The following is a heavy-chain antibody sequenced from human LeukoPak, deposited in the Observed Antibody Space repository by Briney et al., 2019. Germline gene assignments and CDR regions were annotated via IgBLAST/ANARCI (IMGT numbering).Heavy chain of an antibody. Sequence: PSETLSLTCTVSGGSISSFYWSWIRQPPGKGLEWIGYIYYSGITNYNPSLKSRVTISVDTSKNQFSLNLSSVTAADTAVYYCARDPHCSSTNCPFDFWGQGTLVIVSS. CDR3: ARDPHCSSTNCPFDF. CDR2: IYYSGIT. D-gene: IGHD2-2*01. CDR1: GGSISSFY. V-gene: IGHV4-59*12. J-gene: IGHJ4*02.